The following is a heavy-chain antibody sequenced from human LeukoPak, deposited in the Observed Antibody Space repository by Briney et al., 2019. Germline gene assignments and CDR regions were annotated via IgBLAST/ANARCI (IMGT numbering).Heavy chain of an antibody. D-gene: IGHD6-13*01. CDR2: IYHSGST. CDR1: GGSISSSNW. J-gene: IGHJ5*02. V-gene: IGHV4-4*02. Sequence: SETLSLTCAVSGGSISSSNWWSWVRQPPGKGLEWIGEIYHSGSTNYNPSLKSRVTISVDKSKNQFSLKLSSVTAADTAVYYCARRPSSSWYGWNNWFDPWGQGTLVTVSS. CDR3: ARRPSSSWYGWNNWFDP.